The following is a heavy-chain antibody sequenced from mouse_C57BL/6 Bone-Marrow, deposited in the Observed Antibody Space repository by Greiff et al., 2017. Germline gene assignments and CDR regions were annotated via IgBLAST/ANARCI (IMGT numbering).Heavy chain of an antibody. CDR2: IDPSDSYT. CDR3: ARSGDGYPYAMDY. V-gene: IGHV1-69*01. CDR1: GYTFTSYW. D-gene: IGHD2-3*01. Sequence: VQLQQPGAELVMPGASVKLSCKASGYTFTSYWMHWVKQRHGQGLEWIGEIDPSDSYTNYNQKFKGKSTLTVDKSSSTAYMQLSSLTSEDSAVYYCARSGDGYPYAMDYWGQGTSVTVSA. J-gene: IGHJ4*01.